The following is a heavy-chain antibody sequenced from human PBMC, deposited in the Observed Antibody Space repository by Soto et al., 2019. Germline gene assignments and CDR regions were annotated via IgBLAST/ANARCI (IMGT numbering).Heavy chain of an antibody. CDR3: AKENV. Sequence: EVQVVESGGALVQPGRSLRLSCTVSGLIFDTYAMHWVRQAPGKGLEWVSGISWDGGRVVYADSVKGRFTISRDNAKNSLSLEMNSLRLEETALYYCAKENVWGQGTMVAVSS. V-gene: IGHV3-9*01. CDR1: GLIFDTYA. CDR2: ISWDGGRV. J-gene: IGHJ3*01.